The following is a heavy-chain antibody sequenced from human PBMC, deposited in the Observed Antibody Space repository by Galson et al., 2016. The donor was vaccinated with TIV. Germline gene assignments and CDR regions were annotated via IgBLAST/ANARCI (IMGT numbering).Heavy chain of an antibody. J-gene: IGHJ4*02. CDR3: ARRGEASSTGFCDL. Sequence: PALVKPTQTLTLTCTFSGFSLYTRGVGVGWIRQPPGKALEWLALFYWDGEERYSPSLRGRVTISTDTSGNEVVLKMTNMDPVDTGTYFCARRGEASSTGFCDLWGQGSLVTVSS. D-gene: IGHD4-17*01. CDR2: FYWDGEE. CDR1: GFSLYTRGVG. V-gene: IGHV2-5*02.